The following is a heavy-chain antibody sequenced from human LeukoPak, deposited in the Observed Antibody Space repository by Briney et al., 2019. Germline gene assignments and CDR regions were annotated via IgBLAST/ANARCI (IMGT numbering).Heavy chain of an antibody. CDR3: ARGEQQGNYFDF. CDR2: INHSGST. J-gene: IGHJ4*02. D-gene: IGHD6-13*01. CDR1: GGSVSSGSYY. Sequence: PSETLSLTCTVSGGSVSSGSYYWSWIRQPPGKGLEWIGEINHSGSTNYNPSLKSRVTISVDTSKNQFSLKLSSVTAADTAVYYCARGEQQGNYFDFWGQGTLVTVSS. V-gene: IGHV4-39*07.